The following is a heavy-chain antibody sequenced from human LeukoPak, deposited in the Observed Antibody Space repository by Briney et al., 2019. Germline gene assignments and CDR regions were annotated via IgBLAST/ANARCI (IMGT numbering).Heavy chain of an antibody. CDR1: GYRFTSYY. J-gene: IGHJ4*02. CDR3: ARGGEYQLLDDF. Sequence: ASVKVSCKASGYRFTSYYMHWVRQAPGQGLEWMGIINPSGGSTIYAQKFQDRVSMTRDTSTNTVYMELSSLSSEDTAGYYCARGGEYQLLDDFWGQGTLVTVSS. V-gene: IGHV1-46*01. D-gene: IGHD2-2*01. CDR2: INPSGGST.